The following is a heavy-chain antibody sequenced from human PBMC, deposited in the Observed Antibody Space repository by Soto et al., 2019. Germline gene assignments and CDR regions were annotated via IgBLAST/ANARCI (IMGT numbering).Heavy chain of an antibody. J-gene: IGHJ5*02. Sequence: SLTLSLTCAVYDGSFSGYCWTWIRQPPGTGLEWIGDINHSGSTNYNPSLKSRVTISVDTSKNQFSLKLSSVTAADTAVYYCARYDWGTGCLDPWGQGPLVTGSS. CDR3: ARYDWGTGCLDP. CDR2: INHSGST. D-gene: IGHD3-16*01. V-gene: IGHV4-34*01. CDR1: DGSFSGYC.